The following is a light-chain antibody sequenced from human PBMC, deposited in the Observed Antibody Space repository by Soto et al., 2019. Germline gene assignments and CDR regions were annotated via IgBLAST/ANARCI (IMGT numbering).Light chain of an antibody. CDR3: QQSYSTPRVT. J-gene: IGKJ2*01. CDR2: AAS. V-gene: IGKV1-39*01. CDR1: QSISSY. Sequence: DIPMTQSPSSLSASVGDRVTITCRASQSISSYLNWYQQKPGKAPKLLIYAASSLQSGVPSRFSGSGSGTDFTLTIISLQPEDFATYYCQQSYSTPRVTFGQGTKLEIK.